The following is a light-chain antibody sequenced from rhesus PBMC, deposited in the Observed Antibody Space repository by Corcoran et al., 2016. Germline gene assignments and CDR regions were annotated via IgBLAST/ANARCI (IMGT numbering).Light chain of an antibody. V-gene: IGKV1-69*01. Sequence: DIQMTQSPSSLSASVGDRVTITCRASQGFSNWLAWYQQKPGKAPKLLIYRASNLETGVPSRFSGSGSGTDFTLTISSLQPEDIATYYCQQHDNSPWTFGQGTKVEIK. CDR1: QGFSNW. CDR3: QQHDNSPWT. CDR2: RAS. J-gene: IGKJ1*01.